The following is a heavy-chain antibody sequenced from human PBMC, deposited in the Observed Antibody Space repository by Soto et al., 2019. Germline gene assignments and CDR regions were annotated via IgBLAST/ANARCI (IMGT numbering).Heavy chain of an antibody. V-gene: IGHV1-18*01. Sequence: ASVKASCKASGYTFTSYGISWVRQAPGQGLEWMGWISAYNGNTNYTQKLQGRVTMTTDTSTSTAYMELRSLRSDDTAVYYCAGNYDFWSGYYTRDRWFDPWGQGTLVTVSS. D-gene: IGHD3-3*01. CDR3: AGNYDFWSGYYTRDRWFDP. CDR1: GYTFTSYG. J-gene: IGHJ5*02. CDR2: ISAYNGNT.